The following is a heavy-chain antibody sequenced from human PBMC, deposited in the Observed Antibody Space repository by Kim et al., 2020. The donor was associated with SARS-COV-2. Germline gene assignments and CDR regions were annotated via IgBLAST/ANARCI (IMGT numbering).Heavy chain of an antibody. D-gene: IGHD4-4*01. J-gene: IGHJ4*02. CDR2: IYYRGCT. CDR3: AREARTVVTTLYY. Sequence: VTGASTISSSYYWVWLRQPPGKGLESIVSIYYRGCTYYNPVLKSRVTISVDTSKTQFSLKLSCVTAADTAVYYCAREARTVVTTLYYGGQGTLFPVSS. CDR1: GASTISSSYY. V-gene: IGHV4-39*07.